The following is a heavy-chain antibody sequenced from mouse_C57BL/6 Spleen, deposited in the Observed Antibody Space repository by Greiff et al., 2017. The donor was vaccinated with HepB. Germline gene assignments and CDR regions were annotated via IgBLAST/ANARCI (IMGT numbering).Heavy chain of an antibody. D-gene: IGHD2-5*01. Sequence: VQLQESGPGLVQPSQSLSITCTVSGFSLTSYGVHWVRQSPGKGLEWLGVIWRGGSTDYNAAFMSRLSITKDNSKSQVFFKMNSLQADDTAIYYCAKKGNYSNHWYLDVWGTGTTVTVSS. CDR3: AKKGNYSNHWYLDV. CDR1: GFSLTSYG. V-gene: IGHV2-5*01. CDR2: IWRGGST. J-gene: IGHJ1*03.